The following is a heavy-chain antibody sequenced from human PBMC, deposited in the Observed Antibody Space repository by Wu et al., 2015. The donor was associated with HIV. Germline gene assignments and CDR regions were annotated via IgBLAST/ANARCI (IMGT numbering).Heavy chain of an antibody. CDR1: GGSISSYY. Sequence: QVQLQESGPGLVKPSETLSLTCTVSGGSISSYYWSWIRQSPGKGLEWIGYFLFSGSTDYSPSLKSRVTISGDTSNNQLSLKVSSVTAADTAVYYCARDSTGCGSIDAFDIWSQGTMVIVSS. CDR2: FLFSGST. D-gene: IGHD1-26*01. V-gene: IGHV4-59*01. CDR3: ARDSTGCGSIDAFDI. J-gene: IGHJ3*02.